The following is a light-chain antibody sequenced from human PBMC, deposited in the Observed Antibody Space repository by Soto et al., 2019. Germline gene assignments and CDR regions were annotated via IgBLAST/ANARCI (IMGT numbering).Light chain of an antibody. V-gene: IGLV2-14*01. CDR3: SSYTSSSTLGV. CDR1: SSDVGGYNY. J-gene: IGLJ2*01. Sequence: QSVLTQPASVSGSPGQSITISCPGTSSDVGGYNYVSWYQQHPGKAPKLMIYDVSNRPSGVSNRFSGSKSGNTASLTISGLQAEDEADYDCSSYTSSSTLGVFGGGTKLTVL. CDR2: DVS.